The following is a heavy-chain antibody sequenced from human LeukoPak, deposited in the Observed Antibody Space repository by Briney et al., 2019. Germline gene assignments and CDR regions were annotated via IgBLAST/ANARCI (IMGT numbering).Heavy chain of an antibody. CDR2: VWHSGST. CDR3: ARERRDSSGYYFDY. J-gene: IGHJ4*02. V-gene: IGHV4-30-2*01. Sequence: SSETLSLTCAVSGGSISSGGYSWSWIRQPPGKGLEWIGYVWHSGSTYYNASLKSRVTISIDRSKSQFSLKLSSVTAADTAVYYCARERRDSSGYYFDYWGQGTLVTVSS. D-gene: IGHD3-22*01. CDR1: GGSISSGGYS.